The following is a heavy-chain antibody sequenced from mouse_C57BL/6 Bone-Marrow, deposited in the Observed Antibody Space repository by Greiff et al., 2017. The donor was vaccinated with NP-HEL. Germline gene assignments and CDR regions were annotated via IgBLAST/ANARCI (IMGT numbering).Heavy chain of an antibody. Sequence: VQLQQSGAELVQPGASVKLSCTASGFNITDYYMPWVKQRPEQGLEWIGRIDPEGGDTKYAPTFQGQATITADTASNTAYLQLSSLTSEDTAVYYCAPFCWYFDVWGTGTTVTVSS. CDR2: IDPEGGDT. CDR1: GFNITDYY. V-gene: IGHV14-2*01. CDR3: APFCWYFDV. J-gene: IGHJ1*03.